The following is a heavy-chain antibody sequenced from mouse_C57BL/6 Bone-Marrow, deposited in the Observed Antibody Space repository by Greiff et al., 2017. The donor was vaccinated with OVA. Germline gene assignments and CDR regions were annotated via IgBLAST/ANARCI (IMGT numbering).Heavy chain of an antibody. D-gene: IGHD1-1*01. Sequence: EVMLLESGRGLVKPGGSLKLSCAASGFTFSSYAMAWVRQTPEKRLEWVATISADGSDTYYPDNVKGRVTISRDNAKNNLYLQMSHLKSEDTAMYYCARVITTVVADYWGQGTPLTVSS. J-gene: IGHJ2*01. CDR1: GFTFSSYA. V-gene: IGHV5-4*03. CDR3: ARVITTVVADY. CDR2: ISADGSDT.